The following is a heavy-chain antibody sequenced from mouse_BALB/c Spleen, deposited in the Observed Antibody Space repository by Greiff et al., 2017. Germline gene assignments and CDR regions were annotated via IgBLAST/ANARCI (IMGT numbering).Heavy chain of an antibody. CDR2: INPSTGYT. CDR1: GYTFTSYW. J-gene: IGHJ1*01. Sequence: VQLQQSGAELAKPGASVKMSCKASGYTFTSYWMHWVKQRPGQGLEWIGYINPSTGYTEYNQKFKDKATLTADKSSSTAYMQLSSLTSEDSAVYYCARLYYGSSYGFDVWGAGTTVTVSS. D-gene: IGHD1-1*01. V-gene: IGHV1-7*01. CDR3: ARLYYGSSYGFDV.